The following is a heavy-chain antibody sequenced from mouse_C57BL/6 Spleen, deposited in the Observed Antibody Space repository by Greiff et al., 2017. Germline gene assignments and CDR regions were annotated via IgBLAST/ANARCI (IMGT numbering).Heavy chain of an antibody. V-gene: IGHV14-2*01. D-gene: IGHD2-2*01. CDR3: AMIYYVYNDYYDY. CDR2: IYPEDGET. J-gene: IGHJ2*01. CDR1: GFNIKDYY. Sequence: EVQLLQSGAELVKPGASVKLSCTASGFNIKDYYMHWVKQRTEQGLEWIGRIYPEDGETKYDPKFQGKATITADTSSNTAYLQLSSLTSEDTACYYCAMIYYVYNDYYDYWGQGTTLTVAS.